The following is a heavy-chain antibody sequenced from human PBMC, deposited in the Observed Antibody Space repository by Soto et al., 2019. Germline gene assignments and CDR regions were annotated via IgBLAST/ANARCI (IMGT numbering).Heavy chain of an antibody. D-gene: IGHD2-2*01. CDR2: ISYDGSNK. Sequence: QVQLVESGGGVVQPGRSLRLYCAASGFTFSSYGMHWVRQAPGKGLEWVAVISYDGSNKYYADSVKGRFTISRDNSKNTLYLQMNSLRAEDTAVYYCAKGWYQLLAGHFDYWGQGTLVTVSS. CDR3: AKGWYQLLAGHFDY. J-gene: IGHJ4*02. V-gene: IGHV3-30*18. CDR1: GFTFSSYG.